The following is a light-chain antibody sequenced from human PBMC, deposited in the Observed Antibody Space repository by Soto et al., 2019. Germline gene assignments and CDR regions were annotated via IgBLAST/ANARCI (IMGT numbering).Light chain of an antibody. CDR1: QSVSSY. CDR2: DAS. J-gene: IGKJ1*01. V-gene: IGKV3-11*01. Sequence: EIVLTQSPATPSLSPGERATLSCRASQSVSSYLAWYQQKPGQAPRLLIYDASTRATGIPARFSGSGSGTDFTLTITSLEPEDFAVYYCQQRSNWPPTFGQGTKVDI. CDR3: QQRSNWPPT.